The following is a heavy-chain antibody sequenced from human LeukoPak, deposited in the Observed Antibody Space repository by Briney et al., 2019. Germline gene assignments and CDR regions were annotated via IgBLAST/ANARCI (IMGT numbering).Heavy chain of an antibody. CDR3: ARGTMVRGVILGWCDP. Sequence: ASVKVSCKASGYTFTSYGISWVRQAPGQGLEWMGWISAYNGNTNYAQKLQGRVTMTTDTSTSTAYMELRSLRSDDTAVYYCARGTMVRGVILGWCDPWGQGTLVTVSS. CDR1: GYTFTSYG. J-gene: IGHJ5*02. D-gene: IGHD3-10*01. V-gene: IGHV1-18*01. CDR2: ISAYNGNT.